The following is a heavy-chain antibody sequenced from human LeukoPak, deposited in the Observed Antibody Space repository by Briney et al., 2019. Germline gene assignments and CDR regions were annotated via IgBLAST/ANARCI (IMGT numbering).Heavy chain of an antibody. Sequence: GGSLRLSCAASGFTFSSYGMHWVRQAPGKGLEWVAVIWYDGSNKYYADSVKGRFTISRDNAKNSLYLQMNSLRAEDTAIYYCTRVGYIDEGIDYWGQGTLVTVSS. V-gene: IGHV3-33*03. CDR3: TRVGYIDEGIDY. D-gene: IGHD5-24*01. CDR2: IWYDGSNK. J-gene: IGHJ4*02. CDR1: GFTFSSYG.